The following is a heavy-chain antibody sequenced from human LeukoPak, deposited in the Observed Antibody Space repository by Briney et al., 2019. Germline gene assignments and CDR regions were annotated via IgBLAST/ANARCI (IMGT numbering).Heavy chain of an antibody. J-gene: IGHJ4*02. Sequence: GGSLRLSCAASGFSRSDYYMSWIRQAPGKGLEWLSYISGSGGDINYADSVKGRFTISRDNSKNTLYLQMGSLRAEDMAVYYCARENGGSPDYWGQGTLVTVSS. D-gene: IGHD1-26*01. V-gene: IGHV3-11*06. CDR2: ISGSGGDI. CDR3: ARENGGSPDY. CDR1: GFSRSDYY.